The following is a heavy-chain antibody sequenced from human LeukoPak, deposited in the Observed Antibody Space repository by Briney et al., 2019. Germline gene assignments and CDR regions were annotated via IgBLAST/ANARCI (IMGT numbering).Heavy chain of an antibody. CDR3: ATQNDNIRGSYLSLVD. Sequence: SETLSLTCTVSGASVSSGSHSWGWVRQAPGKGLEWTVTTFYHTGNSYYNPSLKSRLTVSIDTSKDQVPLNLTSMTAADTAVYYCATQNDNIRGSYLSLVDWGHGILVAVSS. D-gene: IGHD3-16*02. CDR1: GASVSSGSHS. V-gene: IGHV4-39*01. J-gene: IGHJ4*01. CDR2: TFYHTGNS.